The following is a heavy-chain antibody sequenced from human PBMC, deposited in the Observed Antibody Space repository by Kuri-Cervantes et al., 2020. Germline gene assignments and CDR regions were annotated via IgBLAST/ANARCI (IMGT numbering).Heavy chain of an antibody. D-gene: IGHD3-3*01. V-gene: IGHV1-69*13. CDR1: GGTFSSYA. Sequence: SVKVSCKASGGTFSSYAVSWVRQAPGQGLEWMGGIIPIFGPANYAQKFQGRVTITADESTSTAYMELSSLRSEDTAVYYCARVPITIFGVVIIPYYYYYMDVWGKGTTVTVSS. J-gene: IGHJ6*03. CDR3: ARVPITIFGVVIIPYYYYYMDV. CDR2: IIPIFGPA.